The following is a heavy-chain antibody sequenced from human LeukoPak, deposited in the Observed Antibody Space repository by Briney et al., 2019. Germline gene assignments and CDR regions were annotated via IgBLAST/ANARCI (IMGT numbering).Heavy chain of an antibody. V-gene: IGHV4-59*01. Sequence: SETLSLTCTVSGGSISSYYWSWIRQPPGKGLEWIGYIYYSGSTNYNPSLKSRVTISVDTSKNQFSLKLSSVTAADTAVYYCARDPGPVFSYSGSYYDYWGQGTLVTVSS. CDR3: ARDPGPVFSYSGSYYDY. J-gene: IGHJ4*02. D-gene: IGHD1-26*01. CDR1: GGSISSYY. CDR2: IYYSGST.